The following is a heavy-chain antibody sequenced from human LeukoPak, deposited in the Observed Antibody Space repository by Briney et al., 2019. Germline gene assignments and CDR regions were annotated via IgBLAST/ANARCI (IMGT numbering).Heavy chain of an antibody. D-gene: IGHD2-2*01. V-gene: IGHV4-59*01. CDR1: GGSLSSYY. CDR3: ARGGYQMLVGWFDP. J-gene: IGHJ5*02. CDR2: IYYSGST. Sequence: PSETLSLTCTVSGGSLSSYYWSWIRQPPGKGLEWIGYIYYSGSTNYNPSLKSRVTISVDMSKNQFSLKLSSVTAGDTAVYYCARGGYQMLVGWFDPWGQGTLVTVSS.